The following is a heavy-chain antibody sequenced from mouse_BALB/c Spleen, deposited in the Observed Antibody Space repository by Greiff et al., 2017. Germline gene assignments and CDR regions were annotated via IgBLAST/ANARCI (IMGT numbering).Heavy chain of an antibody. Sequence: VQLKESGTVLARPGASVKMSCKASGYTFTSYWMHWVKQRPGQGLEWIGAIYPGNSDTSYNQKFKGKAKLTAVTSSSTAYMQLSRLTSEDSAVYYCAREGIYYCGSSPSWFAYWGQGTLVTVSA. V-gene: IGHV1-5*01. CDR2: IYPGNSDT. J-gene: IGHJ3*01. D-gene: IGHD1-1*01. CDR1: GYTFTSYW. CDR3: AREGIYYCGSSPSWFAY.